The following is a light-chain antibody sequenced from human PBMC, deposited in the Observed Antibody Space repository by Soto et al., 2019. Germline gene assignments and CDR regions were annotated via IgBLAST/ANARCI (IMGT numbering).Light chain of an antibody. V-gene: IGKV3-20*01. CDR1: QSVSSSY. CDR2: GAS. CDR3: QQYGSSPPWT. J-gene: IGKJ1*01. Sequence: EIVLTQSPGTLSLSPGERATLSCRASQSVSSSYLAWYQQKPGQAPRLLIYGASSRATGIPDRFSGSGSGTDFTLTISRLAPEDFAVYYCQQYGSSPPWTLGQGTKVEIK.